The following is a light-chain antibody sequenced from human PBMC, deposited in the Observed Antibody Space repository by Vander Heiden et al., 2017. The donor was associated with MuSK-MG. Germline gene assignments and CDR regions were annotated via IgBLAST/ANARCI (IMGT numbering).Light chain of an antibody. CDR2: GAS. CDR1: QNVSSN. Sequence: EIVMTQSPATLSVSPGERATLSCRASQNVSSNLAWYQQKPGQAPRLLIYGASTRATGIPARFSGSGSGTEFTLTISSLQSEDFAVYYCQQDNNWPLTFGGGTKVEIK. J-gene: IGKJ4*01. V-gene: IGKV3-15*01. CDR3: QQDNNWPLT.